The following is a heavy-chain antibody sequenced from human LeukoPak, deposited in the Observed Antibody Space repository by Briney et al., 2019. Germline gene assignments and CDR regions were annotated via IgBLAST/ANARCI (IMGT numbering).Heavy chain of an antibody. V-gene: IGHV3-11*03. Sequence: GGSLRLSCAASGFTFSDYYMSWIRQTPAGGLEWISHISSSGTFTDYADSVKGRFTISRDSAKSSLYLQMNSLRAEDTAVYYCARRPPGLGGLADYWGQGTLVTVSS. CDR3: ARRPPGLGGLADY. D-gene: IGHD3-16*01. CDR1: GFTFSDYY. J-gene: IGHJ4*02. CDR2: ISSSGTFT.